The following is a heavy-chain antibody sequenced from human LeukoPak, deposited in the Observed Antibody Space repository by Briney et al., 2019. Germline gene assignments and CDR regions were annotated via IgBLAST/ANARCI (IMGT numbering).Heavy chain of an antibody. Sequence: AETLSLTCTVSGGSISSYYWSWIRQLAGKGLEWIGRIYTSGSTNYNPSLKSRVTMSVDTSKNQFSLKLSSVTAADTAVYYCARELVRGGSGSYYYYFDYWGQGTLVTASS. CDR1: GGSISSYY. CDR2: IYTSGST. D-gene: IGHD1-26*01. J-gene: IGHJ4*02. CDR3: ARELVRGGSGSYYYYFDY. V-gene: IGHV4-4*07.